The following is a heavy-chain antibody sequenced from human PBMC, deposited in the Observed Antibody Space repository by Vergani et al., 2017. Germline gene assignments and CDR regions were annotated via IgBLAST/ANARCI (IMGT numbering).Heavy chain of an antibody. CDR1: GGTFSSYA. Sequence: QMQLVPSGAEVKKTGSSVKVSCKASGGTFSSYAISWVRQAPGQGLEWMGGIIPIFGTANYAQKLQGRVTMTTDTSTSTAYMELRSLRSDDTAVYYCARPYGSGNNWFDPWGQGTLVTVSS. V-gene: IGHV1-69*06. J-gene: IGHJ5*02. D-gene: IGHD3-10*01. CDR3: ARPYGSGNNWFDP. CDR2: IIPIFGTA.